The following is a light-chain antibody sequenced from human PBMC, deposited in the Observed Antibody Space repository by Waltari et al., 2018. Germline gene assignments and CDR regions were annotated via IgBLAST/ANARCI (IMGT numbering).Light chain of an antibody. J-gene: IGKJ1*01. Sequence: ELVLTQSPGTLSLSPGERATLACRASQSVGRTLAWYQQKPGRAPSPLIFGSSSRASGIPDRFSGSGSGTDFSLTISRLEPEDFAVYYCQHYVRLPATFGQGTKVEIK. CDR3: QHYVRLPAT. V-gene: IGKV3-20*01. CDR1: QSVGRT. CDR2: GSS.